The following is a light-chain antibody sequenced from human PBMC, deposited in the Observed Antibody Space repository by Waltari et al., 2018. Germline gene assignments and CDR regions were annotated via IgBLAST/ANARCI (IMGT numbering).Light chain of an antibody. CDR3: QQYNSYLWT. CDR1: QSISSW. V-gene: IGKV1-5*03. Sequence: STLSASVGDRVTITCRASQSISSWLAWYQQKPGKAPKLLIYKASSLESGVPSRFSGSGSGTEFTLTISSLQPDDFATYYCQQYNSYLWTFGQGTKVEIK. CDR2: KAS. J-gene: IGKJ1*01.